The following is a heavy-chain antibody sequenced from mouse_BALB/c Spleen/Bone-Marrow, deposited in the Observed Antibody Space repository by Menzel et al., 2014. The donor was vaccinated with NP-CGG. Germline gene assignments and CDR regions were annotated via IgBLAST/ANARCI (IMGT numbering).Heavy chain of an antibody. CDR1: GFTFSNFG. V-gene: IGHV5-17*02. CDR3: ARSHFYGNYFDY. J-gene: IGHJ2*01. D-gene: IGHD2-1*01. CDR2: VSTGSTII. Sequence: EVQRVESGGGLVQPGGSRKLSCAASGFTFSNFGMHWFRQSPEKGLEWVAFVSTGSTIIYYADTVKGRFTISRDNPENTLFLQMTSLRSEGTAIYYCARSHFYGNYFDYWGQGTTLTVSS.